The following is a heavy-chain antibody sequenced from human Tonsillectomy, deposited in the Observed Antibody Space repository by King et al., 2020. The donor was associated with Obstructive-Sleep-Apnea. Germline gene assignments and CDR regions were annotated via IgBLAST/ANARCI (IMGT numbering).Heavy chain of an antibody. CDR3: TLTGGHWGNDY. J-gene: IGHJ4*02. CDR1: GLTFSNAW. D-gene: IGHD7-27*01. Sequence: VQLVESGGGLVKPVGSLRLSCAASGLTFSNAWMNWVRQAPGKGLEWVGRIKSKTDGGKTDYAAPVKGRFTISRDDSKNTMYLQMNSLNTEDTAVYYCTLTGGHWGNDYWGQGTLVTVSS. V-gene: IGHV3-15*01. CDR2: IKSKTDGGKT.